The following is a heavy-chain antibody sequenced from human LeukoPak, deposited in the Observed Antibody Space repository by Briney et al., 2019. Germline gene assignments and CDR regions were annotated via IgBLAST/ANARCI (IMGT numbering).Heavy chain of an antibody. V-gene: IGHV3-74*01. Sequence: GGSLRLSCAASGFTFSNYWMHWVRQAPGKGLVWVSRIDNGGSDTRHADSVKGRFTISRDNSKNTLYLQMNSLRAEDTAVYYCAKDYYDSSGYSTRVNWFDPWGQGTLVTVSS. D-gene: IGHD3-22*01. CDR1: GFTFSNYW. CDR2: IDNGGSDT. CDR3: AKDYYDSSGYSTRVNWFDP. J-gene: IGHJ5*02.